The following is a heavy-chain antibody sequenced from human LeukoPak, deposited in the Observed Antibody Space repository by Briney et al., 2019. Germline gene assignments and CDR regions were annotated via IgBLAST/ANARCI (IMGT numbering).Heavy chain of an antibody. Sequence: GGSLRLSCAVSGFTLSSYTMNWIRQVPGKGLEWVSYIGGSGSPIYYADSVKGRFTISRDNAKNSLYLQINSLRAVDTAVYYCARDRDYSFDYWGQGTLVTVSS. CDR3: ARDRDYSFDY. J-gene: IGHJ4*02. CDR2: IGGSGSPI. CDR1: GFTLSSYT. D-gene: IGHD4-11*01. V-gene: IGHV3-48*01.